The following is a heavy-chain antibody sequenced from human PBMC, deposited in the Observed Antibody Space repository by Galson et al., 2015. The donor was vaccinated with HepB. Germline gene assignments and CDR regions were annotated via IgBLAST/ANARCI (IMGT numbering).Heavy chain of an antibody. V-gene: IGHV3-30-3*01. CDR1: GFTFNTYA. Sequence: SLRLSCAASGFTFNTYAMHWVRQAPGKGLEWVAVISYDGGNKYYADSVKGRLTISRDNSKNTLYLQMNSLRAEDTAVYYCARDLEDFDSSGSEAYWGQGTLVAVSS. D-gene: IGHD3-22*01. J-gene: IGHJ4*02. CDR3: ARDLEDFDSSGSEAY. CDR2: ISYDGGNK.